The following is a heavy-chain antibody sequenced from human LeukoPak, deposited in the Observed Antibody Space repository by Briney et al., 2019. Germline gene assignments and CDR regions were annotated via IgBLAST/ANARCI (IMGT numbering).Heavy chain of an antibody. D-gene: IGHD3-16*01. CDR2: IKQDGSEK. CDR3: ARGGSGATRDDTFDI. CDR1: GFTFSNYW. V-gene: IGHV3-7*01. J-gene: IGHJ3*02. Sequence: GSLRLSCAASGFTFSNYWMSWVRQAPGKGLEWVANIKQDGSEKYYVDSVKGRFTISRDNAKNSLYLQMNSLRAEDTAVYYCARGGSGATRDDTFDIWGQGTMVTVSS.